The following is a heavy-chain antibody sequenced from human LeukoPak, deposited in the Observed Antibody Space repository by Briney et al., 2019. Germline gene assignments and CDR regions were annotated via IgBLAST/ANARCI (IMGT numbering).Heavy chain of an antibody. J-gene: IGHJ6*02. Sequence: SETLSLTCTVSGGSISSYYWSWIRQPPGKGLEWIGYIYYSGSANYNPSLKSRVTISVDTSKNQFSLKLSSVTAADTAVYYCASSGIAAAGKGWYYYYYYGMDVWGQGTTVTVSS. CDR3: ASSGIAAAGKGWYYYYYYGMDV. D-gene: IGHD6-13*01. CDR2: IYYSGSA. V-gene: IGHV4-59*01. CDR1: GGSISSYY.